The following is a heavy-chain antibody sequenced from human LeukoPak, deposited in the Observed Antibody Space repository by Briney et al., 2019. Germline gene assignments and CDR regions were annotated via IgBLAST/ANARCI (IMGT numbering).Heavy chain of an antibody. CDR2: IYYSGST. D-gene: IGHD3-10*01. J-gene: IGHJ4*02. CDR1: GASISPNY. Sequence: PSETLSLTCTVSGASISPNYWSWIRQPPGKGLEWIGYIYYSGSTNYNPPLKSRVTISVDTSKNQLSLNLSSVTAADTAVYYCARGHYGSGTGTYPDWGQGTLVTVSS. V-gene: IGHV4-59*01. CDR3: ARGHYGSGTGTYPD.